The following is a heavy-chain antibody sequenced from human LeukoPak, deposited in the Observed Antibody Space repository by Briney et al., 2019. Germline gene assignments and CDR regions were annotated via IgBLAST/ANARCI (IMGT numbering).Heavy chain of an antibody. CDR1: GFTFSSYG. V-gene: IGHV3-30*03. D-gene: IGHD5-18*01. CDR3: ASRGYSYGFDY. J-gene: IGHJ4*02. CDR2: ISYDGSNK. Sequence: GGSLRLSCAASGFTFSSYGMHWVRQAPGKGLEWVAVISYDGSNKYYADSVKGRFTISRDNSKNTLYLQMNSLRAEDTAVYYCASRGYSYGFDYWGQGTLVTVSS.